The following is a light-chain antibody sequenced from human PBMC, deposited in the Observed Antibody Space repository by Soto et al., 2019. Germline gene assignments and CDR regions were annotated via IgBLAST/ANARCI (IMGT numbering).Light chain of an antibody. CDR2: EVS. CDR3: SSYTSSSTLV. J-gene: IGLJ2*01. CDR1: SSDVGGYNY. V-gene: IGLV2-14*01. Sequence: QSALTQPASVSGSPGQSITISCTGTSSDVGGYNYVSWYQQHPGKAPKLMIYEVSNRPSGVSNRFSGSKSDNTAALTISGLHAEDEADYYCSSYTSSSTLVFGGGTKLTVL.